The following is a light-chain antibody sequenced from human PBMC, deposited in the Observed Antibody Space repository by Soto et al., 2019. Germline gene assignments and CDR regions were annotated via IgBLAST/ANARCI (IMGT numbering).Light chain of an antibody. V-gene: IGLV2-23*01. Sequence: QSVLTQPASVSGSPGQSITISCTGTSSDVGSYNLVSWYQQHPGKAPKLMIYEGSKRPSGVSNRFSGSKSGNTASLTISGLQAEDEADYYCCSYSGSSTYVFGTGNMVT. CDR2: EGS. CDR3: CSYSGSSTYV. CDR1: SSDVGSYNL. J-gene: IGLJ1*01.